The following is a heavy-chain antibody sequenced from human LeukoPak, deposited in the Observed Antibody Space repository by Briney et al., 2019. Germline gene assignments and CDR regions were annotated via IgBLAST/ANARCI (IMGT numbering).Heavy chain of an antibody. CDR3: ARLTTVTRAFQH. Sequence: SETLSLTCTVSGGSISSYYWSWIRQPPGKGLEWIGYIYYSGSINYNPSLKSRVTISVDTSKDQFSLKLSSVTAADTAVYYCARLTTVTRAFQHWGQGTLVTVSS. CDR1: GGSISSYY. D-gene: IGHD4-17*01. V-gene: IGHV4-59*01. J-gene: IGHJ1*01. CDR2: IYYSGSI.